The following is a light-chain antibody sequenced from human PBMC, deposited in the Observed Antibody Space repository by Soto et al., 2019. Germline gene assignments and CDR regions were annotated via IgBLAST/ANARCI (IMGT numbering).Light chain of an antibody. CDR2: GAS. J-gene: IGKJ1*01. V-gene: IGKV3-20*01. Sequence: IVLTQSPGTLSLSPGERATLSCRASQSLSSTYLAWYQQKPGQAPRLLIYGASSRATGIPDRFSGSGSGTDFTLTISRLEPEDFAVFYCHQCDSSPWTFGQGTKVDIK. CDR3: HQCDSSPWT. CDR1: QSLSSTY.